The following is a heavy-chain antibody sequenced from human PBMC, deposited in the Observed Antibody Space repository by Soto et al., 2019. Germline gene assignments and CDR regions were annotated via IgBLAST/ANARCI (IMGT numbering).Heavy chain of an antibody. V-gene: IGHV3-23*01. CDR3: AKSPRRGYEPPWDY. D-gene: IGHD5-12*01. CDR2: ISGSGGST. Sequence: EVQLQESGGGLVQPGGSLRLSCAASGFTFSTDGMNWVRQAPGKGLEWVSSISGSGGSTNYADSVKGRFTISRDNSQNTMYLQMNGLRVEDTAVYYCAKSPRRGYEPPWDYWGQGTLVTVSS. CDR1: GFTFSTDG. J-gene: IGHJ4*02.